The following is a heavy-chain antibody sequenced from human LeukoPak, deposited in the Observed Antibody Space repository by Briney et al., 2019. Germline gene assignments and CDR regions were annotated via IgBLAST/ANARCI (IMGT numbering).Heavy chain of an antibody. CDR2: IRSKAYGGTT. CDR3: TRDNEEGQQLVILSYFDY. J-gene: IGHJ4*02. CDR1: GFTFGDYA. V-gene: IGHV3-49*04. D-gene: IGHD6-13*01. Sequence: PGRSLRLSCTASGFTFGDYAMSWVRQAPGKGLEWVGFIRSKAYGGTTEYAASVKGRFTISRDDSKSIAYLQMNSLKTEDTAVYYCTRDNEEGQQLVILSYFDYWGQGTLVTVSS.